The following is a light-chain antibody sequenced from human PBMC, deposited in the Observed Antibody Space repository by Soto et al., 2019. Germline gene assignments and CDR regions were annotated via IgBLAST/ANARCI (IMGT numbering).Light chain of an antibody. J-gene: IGLJ2*01. CDR2: NNN. V-gene: IGLV1-44*01. CDR3: ASWDDSLSGVV. CDR1: SSNIGNNI. Sequence: QSVLTQPPSASGPPGQRATISCSGSSSNIGNNIVYWYQQLPGTAPQLLIYNNNRRHSGVPDRFSGSKSGTSASLAISGLQSEDEADYFCASWDDSLSGVVFGGGTKLTVL.